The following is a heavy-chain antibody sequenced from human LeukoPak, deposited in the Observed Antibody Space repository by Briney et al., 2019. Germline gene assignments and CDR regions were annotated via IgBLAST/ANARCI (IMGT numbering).Heavy chain of an antibody. Sequence: GGSLRLSCAASGFPFNTQDMRWVRQAPGKGLEWVSSIHADGVGTFYADSVRGRFTISRDNSKNTLDLQMNSLRVEDTVVYYCGKGRVSEWGQGTLVTVSS. CDR3: GKGRVSE. D-gene: IGHD6-19*01. V-gene: IGHV3-23*01. CDR2: IHADGVGT. CDR1: GFPFNTQD. J-gene: IGHJ4*02.